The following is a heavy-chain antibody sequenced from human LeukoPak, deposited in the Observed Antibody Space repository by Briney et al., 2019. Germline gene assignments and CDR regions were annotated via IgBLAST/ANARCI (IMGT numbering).Heavy chain of an antibody. J-gene: IGHJ4*02. CDR1: GYSFTSYW. V-gene: IGHV5-51*01. CDR2: IYPGDSDT. CDR3: ARRGPEYGDYGSGVDY. Sequence: GESLKISCKGSGYSFTSYWIGWVRQMPGKGLEWMGIIYPGDSDTRYSPSFQGQVTISADKSISTAYLQWSSLKASDTAMYYCARRGPEYGDYGSGVDYWGQGTLVTVSS. D-gene: IGHD4-17*01.